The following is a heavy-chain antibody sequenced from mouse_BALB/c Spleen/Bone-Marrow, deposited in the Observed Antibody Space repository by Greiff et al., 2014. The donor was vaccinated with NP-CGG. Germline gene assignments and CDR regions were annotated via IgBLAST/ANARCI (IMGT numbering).Heavy chain of an antibody. CDR1: GFTFSNYW. V-gene: IGHV6-6*02. Sequence: EVMLVESGGGLVQPGGSMKLSCVASGFTFSNYWMNWVRQSPEKGLEWVAEIRLKSNNYATHYAESVKGRFTISRDDSKSSVYLQMNNLRPEDTGIYYCTRPYYLGGQGTLVTVSA. J-gene: IGHJ3*01. CDR2: IRLKSNNYAT. CDR3: TRPYYL. D-gene: IGHD2-10*01.